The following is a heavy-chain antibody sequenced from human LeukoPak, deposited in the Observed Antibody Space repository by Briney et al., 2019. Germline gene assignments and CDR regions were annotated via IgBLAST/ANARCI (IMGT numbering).Heavy chain of an antibody. J-gene: IGHJ4*02. D-gene: IGHD6-13*01. CDR1: GGSFSGYY. Sequence: SETLSLTCAVYGGSFSGYYWSGIRQPPGKGLEWIGEINHSGSTNYNPSLTSRVTISVDTSKNQFSLKLSSVTAADTAVYYCARVLAAADPFDSWGQGTLVTVSS. CDR2: INHSGST. CDR3: ARVLAAADPFDS. V-gene: IGHV4-34*01.